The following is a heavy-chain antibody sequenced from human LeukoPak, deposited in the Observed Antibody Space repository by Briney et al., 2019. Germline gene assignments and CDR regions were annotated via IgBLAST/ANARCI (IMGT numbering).Heavy chain of an antibody. V-gene: IGHV3-53*05. CDR1: GFTVSSNY. CDR3: ARDLSTMVILGAFAL. Sequence: QPGGSLRLSCAASGFTVSSNYMSWVRQAPGKGLEWVSVIYSGGSTYYADSVKGRFTISRDNPKNTLYLQMNSLRVEDTAVYFCARDLSTMVILGAFALWGQGTMVTVSS. D-gene: IGHD3-10*01. J-gene: IGHJ3*01. CDR2: IYSGGST.